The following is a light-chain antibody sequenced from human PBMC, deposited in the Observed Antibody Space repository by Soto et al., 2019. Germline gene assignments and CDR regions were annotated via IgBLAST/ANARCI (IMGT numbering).Light chain of an antibody. J-gene: IGKJ1*01. CDR2: GAS. Sequence: EIVLTQCPGTRVFSPGDSATHSFWASQSVNKAYLVWYQVKPGQAPRRLIYGASSRATGIPDRFSGRGFGTDFTLTISRLEPEDFAVYYCQHSGDFRWTFGQGTKVDIK. CDR3: QHSGDFRWT. V-gene: IGKV3-20*01. CDR1: QSVNKAY.